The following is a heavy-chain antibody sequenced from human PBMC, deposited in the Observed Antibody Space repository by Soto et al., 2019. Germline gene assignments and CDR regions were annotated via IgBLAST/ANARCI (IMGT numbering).Heavy chain of an antibody. D-gene: IGHD5-18*01. CDR1: GFTFSSYA. CDR3: AKGGGYSSSMIDY. CDR2: ISGSGGRT. Sequence: GGSLSLSCASSGFTFSSYAMSWVRQAPGKGLEWVSAISGSGGRTYYADSVKGRFTISRDNSKNTLYLQMNGLRAEDTAVYYCAKGGGYSSSMIDYWGQGTLVTVSS. J-gene: IGHJ4*02. V-gene: IGHV3-23*01.